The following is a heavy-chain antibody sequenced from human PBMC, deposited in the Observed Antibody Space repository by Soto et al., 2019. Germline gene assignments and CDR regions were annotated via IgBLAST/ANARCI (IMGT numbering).Heavy chain of an antibody. D-gene: IGHD1-7*01. V-gene: IGHV4-59*01. CDR1: GGSISSYY. Sequence: PSETLSLTCTVSGGSISSYYWSWIRQPPGKGLEWIGYIYYSGSTNYNPPLKSRVTISVDTSKNQFSLKLSSVTAADTAVYYCARDELRGGSSYWGQGTLVTVSS. CDR3: ARDELRGGSSY. CDR2: IYYSGST. J-gene: IGHJ4*02.